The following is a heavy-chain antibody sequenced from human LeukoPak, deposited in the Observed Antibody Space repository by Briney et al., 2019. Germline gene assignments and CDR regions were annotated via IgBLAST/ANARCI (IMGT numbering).Heavy chain of an antibody. CDR2: INHSGST. CDR1: GGSFSGYY. V-gene: IGHV4-34*01. J-gene: IGHJ4*02. Sequence: SETLSLTCAVYGGSFSGYYWSWIRQPPGKGLEWIGEINHSGSTTYNPSLKSRVTISVETSKNQFSLKPSSVTAADTAVYYCARASNYYGSGSCDYWGQGTLVTVSS. CDR3: ARASNYYGSGSCDY. D-gene: IGHD3-10*01.